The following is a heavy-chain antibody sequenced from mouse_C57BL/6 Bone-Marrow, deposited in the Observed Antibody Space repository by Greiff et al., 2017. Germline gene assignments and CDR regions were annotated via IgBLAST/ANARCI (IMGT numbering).Heavy chain of an antibody. V-gene: IGHV5-4*03. CDR1: GFTFSSYA. CDR3: ARVYYYAMDY. Sequence: EVKLVESGGGLVKPGGSLQLSCAASGFTFSSYAMSWVRQTPEKRLEWVATISDGGSYTYYPDYVKGRFTISRDNAKNNLYLQMSHLKSEDTAMYYCARVYYYAMDYWGQGTSVTVSS. J-gene: IGHJ4*01. CDR2: ISDGGSYT.